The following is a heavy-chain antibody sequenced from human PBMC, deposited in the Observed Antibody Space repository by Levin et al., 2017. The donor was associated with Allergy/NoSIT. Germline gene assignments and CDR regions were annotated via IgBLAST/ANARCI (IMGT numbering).Heavy chain of an antibody. CDR2: IYVSADST. Sequence: GESLKISCATSGFTFSSYAMSWVRQAPGEGLEWVSAIYVSADSTYYSDSVKGRFTISRDSSKQTLYLHMNSLRAEDTAVYYCARSSRGYGTFDSWGQGTLVTVSS. CDR3: ARSSRGYGTFDS. D-gene: IGHD5-12*01. J-gene: IGHJ4*02. V-gene: IGHV3-23*01. CDR1: GFTFSSYA.